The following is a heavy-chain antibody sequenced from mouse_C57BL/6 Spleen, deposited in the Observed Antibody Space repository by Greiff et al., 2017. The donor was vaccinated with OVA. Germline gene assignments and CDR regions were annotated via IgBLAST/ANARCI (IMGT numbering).Heavy chain of an antibody. J-gene: IGHJ1*03. V-gene: IGHV1-61*01. CDR1: GYTFTSYW. Sequence: VQLQQPGAELVRPGSSVKLSCKASGYTFTSYWMDWVKQRPGQGLEWIGNIYPSDSETHYNQKFKDKATLTVDKSSSTAYMQLSSLTSEDSAVYYCARSWYFEVWGTGTTVTVSS. CDR3: ARSWYFEV. CDR2: IYPSDSET.